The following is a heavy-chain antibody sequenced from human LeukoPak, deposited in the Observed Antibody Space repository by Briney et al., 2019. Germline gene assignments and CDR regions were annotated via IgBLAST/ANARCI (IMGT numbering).Heavy chain of an antibody. CDR3: VRVGQGVDFQY. CDR2: ISTRGSYI. J-gene: IGHJ1*01. CDR1: GFTFSDYS. V-gene: IGHV3-21*01. D-gene: IGHD2-15*01. Sequence: PGGSLRLSYIASGFTFSDYSFHWVRQAPGRGLEWVSCISTRGSYIYYADSVKGRFTISRDNARNSVSLQMNSLRAEDTALYYCVRVGQGVDFQYWGQGTLVTVSS.